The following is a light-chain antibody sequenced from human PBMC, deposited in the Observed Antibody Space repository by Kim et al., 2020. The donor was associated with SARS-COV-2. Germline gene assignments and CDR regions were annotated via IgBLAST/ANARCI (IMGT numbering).Light chain of an antibody. V-gene: IGKV3-20*01. J-gene: IGKJ2*01. CDR3: HQYGNLPYT. Sequence: FSPGDRATLSCRASQSVGNNYVAWYQQIPGQAPRLLMYAAFIRATGVPDRFSGSVSGTDFTLTILRLEPEDSAVYYCHQYGNLPYTFGQGTKLEI. CDR2: AAF. CDR1: QSVGNNY.